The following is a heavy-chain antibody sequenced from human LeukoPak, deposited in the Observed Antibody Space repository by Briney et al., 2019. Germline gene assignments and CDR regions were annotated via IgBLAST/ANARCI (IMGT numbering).Heavy chain of an antibody. CDR3: AGYCSTSSCRNVDY. D-gene: IGHD2-2*01. CDR1: GFTFSSYA. CDR2: ISGSGGST. V-gene: IGHV3-23*01. Sequence: GSLRLSCAASGFTFSSYAMSWVRQAPGKGLEWVSAISGSGGSTYYADSVKGRFTISRDNAKNSLYLQMNSLRAEDTAVYYCAGYCSTSSCRNVDYWGQGTLVTVSS. J-gene: IGHJ4*02.